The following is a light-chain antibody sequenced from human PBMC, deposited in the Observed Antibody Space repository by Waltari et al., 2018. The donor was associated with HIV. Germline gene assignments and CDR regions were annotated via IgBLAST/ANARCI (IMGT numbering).Light chain of an antibody. CDR1: DNHLGHSTL. J-gene: IGLJ3*02. CDR3: LTYVSKTSTWQ. Sequence: QSALTQPASVSGTPAQSVTIPSTRPDNHLGHSTLVSGFQQHPGKAPKLLIYDVSKRPSGVSSRFSGSKSGYFASLTISGLLTEDESSYYCLTYVSKTSTWQFGGGTYLTV. CDR2: DVS. V-gene: IGLV2-23*02.